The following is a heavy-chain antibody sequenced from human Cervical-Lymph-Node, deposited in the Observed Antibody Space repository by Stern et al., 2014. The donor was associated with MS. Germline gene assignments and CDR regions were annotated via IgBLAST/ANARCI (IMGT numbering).Heavy chain of an antibody. D-gene: IGHD5-24*01. CDR3: ARSRDAYSPLAY. Sequence: VQLVESGPGLVKPSETLSLTCTVSGGSISGYDCSWLRQPPGQGLEWIGHIYSSGSTNYIPSLKSRVSISIDTPKNQFSLKLSSVTAADTAVYYCARSRDAYSPLAYWGQGALVTVSS. V-gene: IGHV4-59*01. CDR1: GGSISGYD. J-gene: IGHJ4*02. CDR2: IYSSGST.